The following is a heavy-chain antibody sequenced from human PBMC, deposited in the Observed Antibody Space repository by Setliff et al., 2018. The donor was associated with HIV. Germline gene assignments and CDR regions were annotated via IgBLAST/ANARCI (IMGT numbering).Heavy chain of an antibody. J-gene: IGHJ5*02. V-gene: IGHV4-39*07. Sequence: PSETLSLTCTVSGGSISSSSYYWGWIRQPPGKGLEWIGSIYYSGSTSYNPSLKSRVTISLDTSKSQFSLKLSSVTAADTAVYYCARGTKLAWGRWFDPWGQGTLVTVSS. CDR3: ARGTKLAWGRWFDP. D-gene: IGHD3-16*01. CDR2: IYYSGST. CDR1: GGSISSSSYY.